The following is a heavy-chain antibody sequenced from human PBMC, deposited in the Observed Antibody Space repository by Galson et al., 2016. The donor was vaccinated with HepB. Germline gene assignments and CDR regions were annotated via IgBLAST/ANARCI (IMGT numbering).Heavy chain of an antibody. CDR3: ARVSYGGMDV. Sequence: SVKVSCKASGYTFTSYYMHWVRQAPGQGLEWMGIINPSGGSTSYAQEFQGRVTMTRDTSTSTVYMDLSSLRTEDTAVYYCARVSYGGMDVWGQGTTVTVSS. V-gene: IGHV1-46*01. CDR2: INPSGGST. J-gene: IGHJ6*02. D-gene: IGHD3-10*01. CDR1: GYTFTSYY.